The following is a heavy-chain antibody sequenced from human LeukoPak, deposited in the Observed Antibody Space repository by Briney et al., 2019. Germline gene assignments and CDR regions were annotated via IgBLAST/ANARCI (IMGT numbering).Heavy chain of an antibody. V-gene: IGHV4-39*07. Sequence: SETLSLTCTVSGGSISSSSYYWGWIRQPPGKGLEGIGSIYYSGSTYYNQSLKSRVTISVDTSKNQFSLKLSSVTAADTAVYYCARVHVVEPTGMFGYYYYHGMDVWGQGTTVTVSS. J-gene: IGHJ6*02. CDR1: GGSISSSSYY. CDR2: IYYSGST. D-gene: IGHD2-2*01. CDR3: ARVHVVEPTGMFGYYYYHGMDV.